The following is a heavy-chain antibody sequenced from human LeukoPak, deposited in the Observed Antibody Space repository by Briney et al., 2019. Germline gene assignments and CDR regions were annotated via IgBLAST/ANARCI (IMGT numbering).Heavy chain of an antibody. CDR2: TYYRSKWYN. Sequence: QTXSLTCAISGDSVSSNSATWTWIRQSPSRGLEWLGTTYYRSKWYNDYAVSVKGRITINPDTSKNQFSLQLNSVTPEDTAVYYCARGSSSNSWYFDYWGQGTLVTVSS. D-gene: IGHD6-13*01. CDR1: GDSVSSNSAT. CDR3: ARGSSSNSWYFDY. V-gene: IGHV6-1*01. J-gene: IGHJ4*02.